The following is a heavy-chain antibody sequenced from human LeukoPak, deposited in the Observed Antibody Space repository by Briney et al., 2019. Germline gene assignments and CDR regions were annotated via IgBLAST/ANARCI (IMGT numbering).Heavy chain of an antibody. CDR1: GLTFSNYP. CDR3: ARAAARSWPDY. V-gene: IGHV3-64*01. D-gene: IGHD6-13*01. CDR2: ITSNGGYT. Sequence: GVSLRLSCAASGLTFSNYPMHWVRQAPGKGLEYVSAITSNGGYTYYANSVKGRFTISRDDSKNTLYLQMGSLGVEDMAVYYCARAAARSWPDYWGQGTLVTVSS. J-gene: IGHJ4*02.